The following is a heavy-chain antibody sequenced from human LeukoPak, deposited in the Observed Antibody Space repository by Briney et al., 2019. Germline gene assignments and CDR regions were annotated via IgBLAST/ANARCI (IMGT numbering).Heavy chain of an antibody. V-gene: IGHV3-23*01. CDR2: IRDGGSNT. CDR3: VRSRIEVLGAGGFDY. J-gene: IGHJ4*02. Sequence: GGSLRLSCAASGFTFSSYPMSWVRQAPGKGLEWVSTIRDGGSNTYYADSVKGRFTISTDNSKNTLYLYVDSLRAEDTAVYYCVRSRIEVLGAGGFDYWGQGTLVTVSS. D-gene: IGHD2-15*01. CDR1: GFTFSSYP.